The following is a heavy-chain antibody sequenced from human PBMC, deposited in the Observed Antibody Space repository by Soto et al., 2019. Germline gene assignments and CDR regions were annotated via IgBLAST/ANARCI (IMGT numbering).Heavy chain of an antibody. CDR2: IYYSGST. CDR3: ARARATVTTTYYYYYGMDV. V-gene: IGHV4-31*03. D-gene: IGHD4-4*01. Sequence: SETLSPTCTVSVGSISSGGYCWSWIRQHPGKGLEWIGYIYYSGSTYYNPSLKSRVTISVDTSKNQFSLKLSSVTAADTAVYYCARARATVTTTYYYYYGMDVWGQVTTVTVSS. CDR1: VGSISSGGYC. J-gene: IGHJ6*02.